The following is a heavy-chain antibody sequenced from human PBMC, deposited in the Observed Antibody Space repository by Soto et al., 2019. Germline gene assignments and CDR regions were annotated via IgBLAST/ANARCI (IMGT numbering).Heavy chain of an antibody. J-gene: IGHJ4*02. CDR3: AKDRMVRGVMRIFLEMAEFGIIDY. CDR2: ISGSGGST. CDR1: GFTFSSYA. Sequence: GGSLRLSCAASGFTFSSYAMSWVRQAPGKGLEWVSAISGSGGSTYYADSVKGRFTISRDNSKNTLYLQMNSLRAEDTAVYYCAKDRMVRGVMRIFLEMAEFGIIDYWGQGTLVTVSS. D-gene: IGHD3-10*01. V-gene: IGHV3-23*01.